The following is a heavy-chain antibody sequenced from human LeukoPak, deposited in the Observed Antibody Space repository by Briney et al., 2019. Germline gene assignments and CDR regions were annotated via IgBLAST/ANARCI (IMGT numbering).Heavy chain of an antibody. CDR3: ARDAGPYYFDY. V-gene: IGHV3-11*01. J-gene: IGHJ4*02. CDR2: ISTTGNTI. CDR1: GFTFSDYY. Sequence: GGSLRLSCAASGFTFSDYYMSWLRQAPGKGLEWVSCISTTGNTIYYADSVKGRFTISRDNAKNSLYLQMNSLRAEDTAVYYCARDAGPYYFDYWGQGTLVTVSS.